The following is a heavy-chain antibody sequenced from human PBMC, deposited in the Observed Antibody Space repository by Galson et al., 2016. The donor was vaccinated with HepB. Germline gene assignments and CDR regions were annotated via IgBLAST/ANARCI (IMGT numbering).Heavy chain of an antibody. CDR1: GLSVSDAW. J-gene: IGHJ4*02. CDR3: TIWDWGLDC. Sequence: SLRLSCAVSGLSVSDAWMTWVRQAPGKGLEWVGNIRNKRDGGTADYGAPVKGRFTISRDDSKNTLYLQMSSLKTDDTAVYFCTIWDWGLDCWGQGTLVTVSS. CDR2: IRNKRDGGTA. V-gene: IGHV3-15*05. D-gene: IGHD3/OR15-3a*01.